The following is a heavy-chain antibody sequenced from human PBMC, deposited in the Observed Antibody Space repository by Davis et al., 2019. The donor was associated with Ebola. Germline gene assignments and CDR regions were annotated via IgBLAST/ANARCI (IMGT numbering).Heavy chain of an antibody. J-gene: IGHJ6*02. Sequence: HSQTPSLTRAISGNHVSSKGTPWNRITQSSSRGLEWLGRTYYKSKWYNDYAVSVKSRITINPDTSKHQFFLQLNSVTPEDTALYYCARGWLRGGMDVWGEGTTVTV. CDR2: TYYKSKWYN. CDR3: ARGWLRGGMDV. V-gene: IGHV6-1*01. CDR1: GNHVSSKGTP. D-gene: IGHD5-18*01.